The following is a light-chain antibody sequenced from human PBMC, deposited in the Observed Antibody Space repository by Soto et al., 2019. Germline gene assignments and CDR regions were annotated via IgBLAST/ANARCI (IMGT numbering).Light chain of an antibody. Sequence: QSVLTQPPSVSGAPGLKVTISCTGSSANIGAKYDVHWYQQFPGRAPKVLIHGNTNRPSGVPDRFSGSKSGTSASLAITGLQAEDEATYYCQTYDNSLGGYVFGSGTKVTVL. CDR1: SANIGAKYD. V-gene: IGLV1-40*01. J-gene: IGLJ1*01. CDR2: GNT. CDR3: QTYDNSLGGYV.